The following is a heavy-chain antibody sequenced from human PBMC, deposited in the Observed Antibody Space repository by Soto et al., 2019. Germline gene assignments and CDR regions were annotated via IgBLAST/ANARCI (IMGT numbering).Heavy chain of an antibody. CDR3: ARRRRVAAAGTWFDP. D-gene: IGHD6-13*01. CDR1: GGSISSSSYY. Sequence: QLQLQESGPGLVKPSETLSLTCTVSGGSISSSSYYWGWIRQPPGKGLEWIGSIYYSGSTYYNPSLKSRVTISVDTSKNQFSLKLSSVTAADTAVYYCARRRRVAAAGTWFDPWGQGTLVTVSS. V-gene: IGHV4-39*01. CDR2: IYYSGST. J-gene: IGHJ5*02.